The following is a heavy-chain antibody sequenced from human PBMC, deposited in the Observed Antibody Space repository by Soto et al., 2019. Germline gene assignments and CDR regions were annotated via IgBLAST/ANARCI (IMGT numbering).Heavy chain of an antibody. Sequence: QVQLVQSGAEVKKPGSSVKVSCKASGGTFSSYAISWVRQAPGQGLEWMGGIIPIFGTANYAQKFQGRVTITAYDSPGPACMVLSGLRLADTAVDYCARGGGDDYVWGSYRSRDYYGMDVWGQGTTVTVSS. J-gene: IGHJ6*02. CDR1: GGTFSSYA. CDR2: IIPIFGTA. V-gene: IGHV1-69*01. CDR3: ARGGGDDYVWGSYRSRDYYGMDV. D-gene: IGHD3-16*02.